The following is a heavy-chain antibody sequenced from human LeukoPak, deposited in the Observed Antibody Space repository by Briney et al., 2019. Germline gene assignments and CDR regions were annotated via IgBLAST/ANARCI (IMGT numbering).Heavy chain of an antibody. V-gene: IGHV1-2*02. CDR3: ARGDGDYVRSRYFQH. Sequence: GASVKVSCKASGYTFTGYYMHWVRQAPGQGLEWMGWINPNSGGTNYAQKFQGRVTMTRDTSISTAYMELSRLRSDDTAVYYCARGDGDYVRSRYFQHWGQGTLVTVSS. J-gene: IGHJ1*01. CDR2: INPNSGGT. CDR1: GYTFTGYY. D-gene: IGHD4-17*01.